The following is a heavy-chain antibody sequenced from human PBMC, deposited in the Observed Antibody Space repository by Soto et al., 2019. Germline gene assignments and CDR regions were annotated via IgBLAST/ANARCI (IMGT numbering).Heavy chain of an antibody. D-gene: IGHD5-18*01. J-gene: IGHJ2*01. CDR2: IYPSGRA. V-gene: IGHV4-4*07. CDR1: GGSITNHY. Sequence: QVQLQESGPRLVTPSETLTLTCSLSGGSITNHYWGWIRQPPGKGLEFIGRIYPSGRAHYNPSLQSRVTMSVDTSKNQFSLKVNSVTAAYTAIYYCARDYDVNTAVDYWYFDLWGRGTLVTVSS. CDR3: ARDYDVNTAVDYWYFDL.